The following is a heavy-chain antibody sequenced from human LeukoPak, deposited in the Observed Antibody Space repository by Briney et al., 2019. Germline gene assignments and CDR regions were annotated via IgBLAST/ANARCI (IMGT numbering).Heavy chain of an antibody. Sequence: SETLSLTCTVSAGSISSSTYYWGWIRQPPGKGLEWIGSIFYIGSTYYNPSLKSRVTISVDTSKNQFSLEMSSVTAADTAVYYCLRYCTSISCYHHYGMDVWGQGTTVTVSS. CDR1: AGSISSSTYY. V-gene: IGHV4-39*01. CDR3: LRYCTSISCYHHYGMDV. J-gene: IGHJ6*02. D-gene: IGHD2-2*01. CDR2: IFYIGST.